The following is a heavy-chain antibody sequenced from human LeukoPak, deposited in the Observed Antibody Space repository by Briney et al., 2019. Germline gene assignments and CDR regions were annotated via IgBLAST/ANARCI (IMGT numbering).Heavy chain of an antibody. CDR2: ISGSGGST. Sequence: PGGSLRLSCAASGFTLSSYAMSWVRQAPGKGLEWVSAISGSGGSTYYADSVKGRFTISRDNSKNTLYLQMNSLRAEDTAVYYCAKESLVVVAVSDAFDIWGQGTMVTVSS. J-gene: IGHJ3*02. V-gene: IGHV3-23*01. CDR3: AKESLVVVAVSDAFDI. D-gene: IGHD2-15*01. CDR1: GFTLSSYA.